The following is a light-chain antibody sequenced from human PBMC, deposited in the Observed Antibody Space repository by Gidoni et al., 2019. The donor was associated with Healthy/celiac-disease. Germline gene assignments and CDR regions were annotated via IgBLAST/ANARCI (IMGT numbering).Light chain of an antibody. V-gene: IGKV1-39*01. Sequence: DIQMTQSPSSLSASVGDRVTITCRASQSISNYLNWYQQKPGKAPKLLIYTASSLQSGVPSRFSGSGSGTDVTLTISSLQPEDCATYYCQQSYSTPLGFXPXTKVDVK. J-gene: IGKJ3*01. CDR3: QQSYSTPLG. CDR2: TAS. CDR1: QSISNY.